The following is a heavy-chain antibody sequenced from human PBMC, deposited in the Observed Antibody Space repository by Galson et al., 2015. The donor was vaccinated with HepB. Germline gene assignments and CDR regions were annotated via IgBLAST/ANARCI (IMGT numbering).Heavy chain of an antibody. CDR1: GFSFSSYA. D-gene: IGHD3-9*01. Sequence: SLRLSCAASGFSFSSYAMHWVRQAPGKGLEWVAVISYDGSNKYYADSVKGRFTISRDNSKNTLYLQMNSLRAEDTAVYYCARARRGYYDILTGPPDDYWGQGTLVTVSS. CDR3: ARARRGYYDILTGPPDDY. CDR2: ISYDGSNK. J-gene: IGHJ4*02. V-gene: IGHV3-30-3*01.